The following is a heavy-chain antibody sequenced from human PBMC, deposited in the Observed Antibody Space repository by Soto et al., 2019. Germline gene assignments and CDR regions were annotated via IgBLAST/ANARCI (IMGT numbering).Heavy chain of an antibody. CDR2: INGGNGNT. D-gene: IGHD3-3*01. J-gene: IGHJ4*02. CDR3: ATGNVDSMLEY. CDR1: GYTFTNYA. V-gene: IGHV1-3*01. Sequence: ASVKVSCKASGYTFTNYAMHWVRQAPGQRLEWMGWINGGNGNTKYSRKFQDRVTITRDTSASTGYMELISLRSEDTAVYYCATGNVDSMLEYWGQGTQVTVSS.